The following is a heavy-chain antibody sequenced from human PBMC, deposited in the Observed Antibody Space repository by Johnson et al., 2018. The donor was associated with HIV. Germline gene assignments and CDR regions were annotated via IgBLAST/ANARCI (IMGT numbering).Heavy chain of an antibody. Sequence: QVQLVESGGGVVQPGRSLRLSCAASGFTFGSFCMHWVRQAPGKGLERVAVISYDGRHKNYIDSVKCRFTISRDISKNTLYLQMNSLRAEDTALYYCARDANEFVVVIANDAFDMWGQGTMVTVSS. CDR1: GFTFGSFC. J-gene: IGHJ3*02. D-gene: IGHD2-21*01. CDR2: ISYDGRHK. CDR3: ARDANEFVVVIANDAFDM. V-gene: IGHV3-30*03.